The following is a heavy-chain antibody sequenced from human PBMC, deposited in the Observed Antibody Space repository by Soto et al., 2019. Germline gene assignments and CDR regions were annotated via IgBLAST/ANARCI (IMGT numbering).Heavy chain of an antibody. J-gene: IGHJ4*02. V-gene: IGHV4-31*03. D-gene: IGHD2-15*01. CDR1: GGCISTGGYY. CDR2: IYYSGST. CDR3: AGAASEYYFDS. Sequence: TLSLTCSVSGGCISTGGYYWSWIRQHPGKGLEWIGYIYYSGSTFYNPSLKSRVTISVDTSKNQFSLKLNSVTAADTAVFYCAGAASEYYFDSWGQGTPVTVS.